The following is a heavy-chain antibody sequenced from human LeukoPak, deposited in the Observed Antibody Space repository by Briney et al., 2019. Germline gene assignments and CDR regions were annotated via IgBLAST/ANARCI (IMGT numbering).Heavy chain of an antibody. D-gene: IGHD3-3*01. Sequence: QPGRSLRLSCAASGFTFSSYGMHWVRQAPGKGLEWVAVISYDGSNKYYADSVKGRFTISRGNSKNTLYLQMNSLRAEDTAVYYCAKVGLLDPYYFDYWGQGTLVTVSS. CDR3: AKVGLLDPYYFDY. J-gene: IGHJ4*02. CDR2: ISYDGSNK. CDR1: GFTFSSYG. V-gene: IGHV3-30*18.